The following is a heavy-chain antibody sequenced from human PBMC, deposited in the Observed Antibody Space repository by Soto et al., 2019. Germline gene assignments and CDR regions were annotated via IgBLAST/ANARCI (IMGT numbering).Heavy chain of an antibody. V-gene: IGHV4-59*01. CDR3: ARRGRRYSDFLSRPQALGAFDI. Sequence: SETLSLTCTVSGGSISSYYWSWIRQPPGKGLEWIGNIFYSVSSNYDPSLESRVTISVDTSKNQFSLKLRSVTAADTAVYYCARRGRRYSDFLSRPQALGAFDIWGQGTLVTVSS. CDR1: GGSISSYY. J-gene: IGHJ3*02. D-gene: IGHD3-9*01. CDR2: IFYSVSS.